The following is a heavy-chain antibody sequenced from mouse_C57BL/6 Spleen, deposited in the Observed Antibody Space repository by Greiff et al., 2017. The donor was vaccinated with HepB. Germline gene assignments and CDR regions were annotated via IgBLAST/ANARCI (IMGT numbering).Heavy chain of an antibody. J-gene: IGHJ2*01. CDR1: GYTFTDYY. V-gene: IGHV1-26*01. D-gene: IGHD6-1*01. CDR2: INPNNGGT. Sequence: VQLQQSGPELVKPGASVKISCKASGYTFTDYYMNWVKQSHGKSLEWIGDINPNNGGTSYNQKFKGKATLTVDKSSSTAYMELRSLTSEDSAVYYCARRQPGGEDYFDYWGQGTTLTVSS. CDR3: ARRQPGGEDYFDY.